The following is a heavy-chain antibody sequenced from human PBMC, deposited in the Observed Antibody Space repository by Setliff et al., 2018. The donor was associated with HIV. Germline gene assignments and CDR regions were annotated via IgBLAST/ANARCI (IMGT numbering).Heavy chain of an antibody. CDR3: AKDDVPRDFDI. CDR1: GFPFDVYA. J-gene: IGHJ3*02. V-gene: IGHV3-23*01. CDR2: ISGSGLST. Sequence: GGSLRLSCVASGFPFDVYAMHWVRQAPGKGLEWVSGISGSGLSTYYADSVKGRFTISRDNSKNTLYLQVNSLRAEDTAVYYCAKDDVPRDFDIWGQGTMVTVSS.